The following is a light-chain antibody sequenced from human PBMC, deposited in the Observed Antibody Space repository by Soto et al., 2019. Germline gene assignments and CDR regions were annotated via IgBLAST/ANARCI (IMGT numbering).Light chain of an antibody. CDR3: SSLTTSFTYV. V-gene: IGLV2-14*01. Sequence: ALAQPASVSGSPGQSVAISCTGTSSDVGAYNYISWYQQHPGKAPKLLLSEVSNRPSGVSDRFSGSKSGNTASLTISGLQAEDEADYYCSSLTTSFTYVFGTGTKVTVL. CDR2: EVS. J-gene: IGLJ1*01. CDR1: SSDVGAYNY.